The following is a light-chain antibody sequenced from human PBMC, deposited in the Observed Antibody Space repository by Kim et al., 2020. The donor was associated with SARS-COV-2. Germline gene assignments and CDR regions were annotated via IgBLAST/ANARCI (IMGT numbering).Light chain of an antibody. J-gene: IGLJ1*01. CDR1: SRDVGGHNY. V-gene: IGLV2-11*01. Sequence: QSALTQPRSVSGSPAQSVTISCTGTSRDVGGHNYVSCYQQHTGKAPKFMIYDVTKRPSGVPDRFSGSKSGNTASLTVSGLQAEDEAHYYCSSYAAIINFVFGTGTKVTVL. CDR3: SSYAAIINFV. CDR2: DVT.